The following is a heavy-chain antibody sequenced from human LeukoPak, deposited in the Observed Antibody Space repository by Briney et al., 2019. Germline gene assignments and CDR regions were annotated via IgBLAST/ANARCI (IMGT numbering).Heavy chain of an antibody. J-gene: IGHJ4*02. Sequence: ASVKVFCKASGGTFSSYAISWVRQAPGQGLEWMGRIIPILGIANYAQKFQGRVTITADKSTSTAYMELSSLRSEDTAVYYCARDQGDVDIVATPLGYWGQGTLVTVSS. V-gene: IGHV1-69*04. CDR2: IIPILGIA. CDR3: ARDQGDVDIVATPLGY. CDR1: GGTFSSYA. D-gene: IGHD5-12*01.